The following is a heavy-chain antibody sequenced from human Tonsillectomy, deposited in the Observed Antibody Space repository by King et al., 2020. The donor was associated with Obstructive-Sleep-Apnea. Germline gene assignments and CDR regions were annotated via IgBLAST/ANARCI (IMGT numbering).Heavy chain of an antibody. CDR2: INWNGDSI. Sequence: VQLVESGGGLVQPGRSLILSCAASGFTFDDYAMHWVRQAPGKGLEWVSGINWNGDSIGYVDSVKGRFTISRDNAKNSLYLQMNSSRTEDTAFYYCAKAPTGGGNWYFDLWGRGSLVTVSS. D-gene: IGHD4-23*01. V-gene: IGHV3-9*01. J-gene: IGHJ2*01. CDR3: AKAPTGGGNWYFDL. CDR1: GFTFDDYA.